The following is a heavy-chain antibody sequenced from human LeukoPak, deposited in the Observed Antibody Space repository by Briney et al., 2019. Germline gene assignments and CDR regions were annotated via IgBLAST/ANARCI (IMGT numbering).Heavy chain of an antibody. CDR2: IKQDGSEK. D-gene: IGHD3-16*01. Sequence: GGSLRLSCAASGFTFSSYWMSWVRQAPGKGLEWVANIKQDGSEKYYVDSVKGRFTISRDNAKNSLYLQMNSLRAGDTAVYYCARDWGYDYVWGSYDYFDYWGQGTLVTVSS. CDR3: ARDWGYDYVWGSYDYFDY. CDR1: GFTFSSYW. J-gene: IGHJ4*02. V-gene: IGHV3-7*03.